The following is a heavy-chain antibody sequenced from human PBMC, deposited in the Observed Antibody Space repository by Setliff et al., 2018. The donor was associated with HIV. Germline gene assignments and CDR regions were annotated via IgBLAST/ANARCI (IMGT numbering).Heavy chain of an antibody. CDR2: MNPKSGNS. J-gene: IGHJ4*02. D-gene: IGHD6-19*01. CDR3: ARGRYSSGLTDH. Sequence: ASVKVSCKASGYTFSNYDINWVRQATGQGLEWMGWMNPKSGNSGHAQKFQGRITMTRNTSITTAYMELISLKSEDTAVYYCARGRYSSGLTDHWGQGTLVTVSS. CDR1: GYTFSNYD. V-gene: IGHV1-8*02.